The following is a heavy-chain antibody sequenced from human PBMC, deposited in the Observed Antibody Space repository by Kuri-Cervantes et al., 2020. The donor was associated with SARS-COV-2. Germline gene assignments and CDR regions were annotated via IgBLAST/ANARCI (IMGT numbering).Heavy chain of an antibody. Sequence: SETLSLTCTVSGGSISSSSYYWGWIRQPPGKGREWIGSIYYSGSTYYNPSLKSRVTISVDTSKNQFSLKLSSVTAADTAVYYCARPAPSGPNYYDSRRWAFDIWGQGTMVTVSS. V-gene: IGHV4-39*01. D-gene: IGHD3-22*01. CDR3: ARPAPSGPNYYDSRRWAFDI. CDR2: IYYSGST. CDR1: GGSISSSSYY. J-gene: IGHJ3*02.